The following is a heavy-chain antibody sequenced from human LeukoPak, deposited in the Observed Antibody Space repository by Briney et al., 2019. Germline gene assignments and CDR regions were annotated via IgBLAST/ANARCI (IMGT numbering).Heavy chain of an antibody. V-gene: IGHV6-1*01. J-gene: IGHJ4*02. CDR3: ARGYSGYLVN. CDR1: GDSVSSNSAA. Sequence: SQTLSLTCAISGDSVSSNSAACNWIRQSPSRGLEWLGRTYYRSKWYTYYAVSVKSRITINPDTSKNQFSLQLYSVTPDDTAVYYCARGYSGYLVNWGQGTLVTVSS. D-gene: IGHD5-12*01. CDR2: TYYRSKWYT.